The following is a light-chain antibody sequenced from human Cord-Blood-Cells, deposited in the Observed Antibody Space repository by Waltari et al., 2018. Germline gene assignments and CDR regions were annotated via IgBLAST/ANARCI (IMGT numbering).Light chain of an antibody. CDR3: YSAADNNLV. Sequence: SYELTQPSSVSVSPGQTARITCSGDVLAKKYARWFQQKPGKAPVLVIYKDSERPSGFPERFSGSSSGTTVTLTISGAQVEDEADYYCYSAADNNLVFGGGTKLTVL. CDR1: VLAKKY. CDR2: KDS. V-gene: IGLV3-27*01. J-gene: IGLJ3*02.